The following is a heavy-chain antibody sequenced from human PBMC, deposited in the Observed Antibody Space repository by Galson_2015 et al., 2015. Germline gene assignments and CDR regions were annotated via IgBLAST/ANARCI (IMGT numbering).Heavy chain of an antibody. J-gene: IGHJ4*02. Sequence: SVKVSCKASGGTFSSYTISWVRQAPGQGLEWMGRIIPILGIANYAQKFQGRVTITADKSTSTAYMELSSLRSEDTAVYYCARSNYYDSSGYWGFDCWGQGTLVTVSS. V-gene: IGHV1-69*02. CDR3: ARSNYYDSSGYWGFDC. CDR2: IIPILGIA. D-gene: IGHD3-22*01. CDR1: GGTFSSYT.